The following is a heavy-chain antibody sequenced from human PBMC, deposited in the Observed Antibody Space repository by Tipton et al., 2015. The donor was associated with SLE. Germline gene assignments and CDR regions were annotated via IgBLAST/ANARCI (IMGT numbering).Heavy chain of an antibody. J-gene: IGHJ4*02. V-gene: IGHV3-23*01. Sequence: SLRLSCAASGLTFSSYAMSWVRQAPGKGLEWVSVISGSGGSTYYADSVKGRFTISRDNSKSTLYLQMNSPRAEDTAVYYCARDGEAGDHIDYWGQGTLVTVSS. CDR3: ARDGEAGDHIDY. D-gene: IGHD2-21*01. CDR1: GLTFSSYA. CDR2: ISGSGGST.